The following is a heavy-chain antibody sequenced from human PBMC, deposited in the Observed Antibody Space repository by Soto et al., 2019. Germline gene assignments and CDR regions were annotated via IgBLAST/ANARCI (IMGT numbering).Heavy chain of an antibody. CDR2: IYYSEST. CDR1: GGSISSSSYY. CDR3: ASGVVVVAATDYYYYYGMDG. Sequence: PSETLSLTCTVSGGSISSSSYYWGWIRQPPGKGLEWIGSIYYSESTYYNPSLKSRVTISVDTSKNQFSLKLSSVTAADTAVYYCASGVVVVAATDYYYYYGMDGWGQGTTVTVAS. V-gene: IGHV4-39*01. J-gene: IGHJ6*02. D-gene: IGHD2-15*01.